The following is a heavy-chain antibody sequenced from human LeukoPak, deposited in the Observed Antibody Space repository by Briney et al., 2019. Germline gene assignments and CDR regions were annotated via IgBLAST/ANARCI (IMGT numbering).Heavy chain of an antibody. CDR3: ARESITMVRGTNWFDP. D-gene: IGHD3-10*01. CDR2: IYTSGST. J-gene: IGHJ5*02. CDR1: GGSISSGSYY. V-gene: IGHV4-61*02. Sequence: SETLSLTCTVSGGSISSGSYYWSWIRQPAGKGLEWIGRIYTSGSTNYNPSLKSRVTISVDTSKNQFSLKLSSVTAADTAVYYCARESITMVRGTNWFDPWGQGTLVTVSS.